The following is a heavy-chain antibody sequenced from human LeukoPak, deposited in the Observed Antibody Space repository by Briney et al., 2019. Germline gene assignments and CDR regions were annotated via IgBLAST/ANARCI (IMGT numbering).Heavy chain of an antibody. CDR2: INPSGGST. V-gene: IGHV1-46*01. D-gene: IGHD4-17*01. Sequence: ASVKVSCKASGYTFTSYYMHWVRQAPGQGLEWMGIINPSGGSTSYAQKFQGRVTITRNTSISTAYMELSSLRSEDTAVYYCARGHDYGDGFDPWGQGTLVTVSS. CDR1: GYTFTSYY. CDR3: ARGHDYGDGFDP. J-gene: IGHJ5*02.